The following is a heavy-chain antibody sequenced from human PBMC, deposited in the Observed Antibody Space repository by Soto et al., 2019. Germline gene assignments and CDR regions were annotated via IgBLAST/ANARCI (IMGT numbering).Heavy chain of an antibody. CDR3: ARRSGGWFDP. D-gene: IGHD1-26*01. CDR2: INSDGSST. J-gene: IGHJ5*02. Sequence: EVQLVESGGGLVKPGGSLRLSCAASGFTFSSYSMNWVRQAPGKGLEWVSRINSDGSSTSYADSVKGRFTISRDNAKNTLYLQMNSLRAEDTAVYYCARRSGGWFDPWGQGTLVTVSS. V-gene: IGHV3-74*02. CDR1: GFTFSSYS.